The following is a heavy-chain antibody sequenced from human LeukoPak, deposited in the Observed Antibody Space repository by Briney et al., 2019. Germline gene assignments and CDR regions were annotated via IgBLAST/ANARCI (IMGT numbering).Heavy chain of an antibody. Sequence: SRTLSLTCTVSGXSISSGGYYWSWIRQHPGKGREWVGYIYYSGTTYYNPSLKSRVTISVDTSENQFSLKLTSVTAADTAVYYCARDGISYGIDYWGQGTLVTVSS. V-gene: IGHV4-31*03. CDR1: GXSISSGGYY. D-gene: IGHD5-18*01. CDR2: IYYSGTT. CDR3: ARDGISYGIDY. J-gene: IGHJ4*02.